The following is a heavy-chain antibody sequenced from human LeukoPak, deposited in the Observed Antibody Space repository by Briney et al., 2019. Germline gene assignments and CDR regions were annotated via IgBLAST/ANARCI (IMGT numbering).Heavy chain of an antibody. Sequence: SETLSLTCTVSGGSISSNSYYWGWIRQPPGTGLEWIGSIYYSGSTYYNPSLKSRVTISVDTSKNQFSLKLSSVTAADTAVYYCASPHYGHTPYYFDHWGQGTLVTVSS. CDR3: ASPHYGHTPYYFDH. D-gene: IGHD3-16*01. J-gene: IGHJ4*02. CDR2: IYYSGST. V-gene: IGHV4-39*01. CDR1: GGSISSNSYY.